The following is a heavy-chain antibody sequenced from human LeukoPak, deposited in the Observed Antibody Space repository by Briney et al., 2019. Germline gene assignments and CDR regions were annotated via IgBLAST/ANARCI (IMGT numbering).Heavy chain of an antibody. CDR2: IFADGSTT. Sequence: PGRSLRLSCVASEFNFFSYGMQWVRQAPGEGLVWVSRIFADGSTTSYADSVKGRFTVSRDNAKNTLYLQMDSLRAEDTAVYYCARELPREVTLDYWGQGTLVTVSP. J-gene: IGHJ4*01. V-gene: IGHV3-74*01. CDR3: ARELPREVTLDY. D-gene: IGHD2-21*02. CDR1: EFNFFSYG.